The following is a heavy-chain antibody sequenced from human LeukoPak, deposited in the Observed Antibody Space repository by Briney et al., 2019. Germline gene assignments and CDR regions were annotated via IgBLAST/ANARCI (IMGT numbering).Heavy chain of an antibody. V-gene: IGHV3-74*01. CDR3: ARDEPQLGIDY. D-gene: IGHD3-10*01. Sequence: GGSLRLSCAASRFTFSSYWMHWVRHAPGKGLLWVSHINSDGSGTSYADSVKGRFTISRDNAKNTLYLQMNSLRAEDTAVYYCARDEPQLGIDYWGQGILVTVSS. CDR2: INSDGSGT. J-gene: IGHJ4*02. CDR1: RFTFSSYW.